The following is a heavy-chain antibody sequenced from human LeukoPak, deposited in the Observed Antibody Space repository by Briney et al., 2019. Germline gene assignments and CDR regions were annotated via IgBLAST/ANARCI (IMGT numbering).Heavy chain of an antibody. CDR2: ISWDGGST. CDR1: GFTFDDYT. Sequence: PGGSLRLSRAASGFTFDDYTMHWVRQAPGKGLEWVSLISWDGGSTYYADSVKGRFTISRDNSKNTLYLQMNSLRAEDTAVYYCARVLLGPFDYWGQGTLVTVSS. CDR3: ARVLLGPFDY. D-gene: IGHD1-26*01. V-gene: IGHV3-43*01. J-gene: IGHJ4*02.